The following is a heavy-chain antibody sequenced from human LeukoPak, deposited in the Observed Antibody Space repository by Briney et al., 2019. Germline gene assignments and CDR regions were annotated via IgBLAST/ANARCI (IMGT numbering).Heavy chain of an antibody. V-gene: IGHV4-34*01. Sequence: SETLSLTCAGDGGSFSGYYWSWIRQPPGKGLEWIGEINHSGSTNYNPSLKSRVTISVDTSKNQFSLKLSSVTAADTAVYYCARGRVMITFGGVIVHLPFDYWGQGTLVTVSS. CDR3: ARGRVMITFGGVIVHLPFDY. CDR1: GGSFSGYY. CDR2: INHSGST. D-gene: IGHD3-16*02. J-gene: IGHJ4*02.